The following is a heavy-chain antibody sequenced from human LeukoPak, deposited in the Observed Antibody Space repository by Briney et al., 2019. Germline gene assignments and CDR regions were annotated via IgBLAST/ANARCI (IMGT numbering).Heavy chain of an antibody. CDR2: SSAYNGNR. J-gene: IGHJ4*02. CDR1: GYTFTDFG. D-gene: IGHD5-18*01. V-gene: IGHV1-18*01. Sequence: ASVKVSCKASGYTFTDFGISWVRQAPGQGLEWMGWSSAYNGNRRYAQNVQGRVTMTVDTSTDTAYMELRSLRSDGTAMYYCARDLGEDTTMIFFDFWGQGTLVTVSS. CDR3: ARDLGEDTTMIFFDF.